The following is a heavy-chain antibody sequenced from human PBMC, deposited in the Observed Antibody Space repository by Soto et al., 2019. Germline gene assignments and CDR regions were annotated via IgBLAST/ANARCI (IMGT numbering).Heavy chain of an antibody. J-gene: IGHJ4*02. CDR2: INSDGSST. CDR3: AREWNTVKIDY. CDR1: GFTFSSYW. D-gene: IGHD4-17*01. Sequence: GGSLRLSCAASGFTFSSYWMHWVRQAPGKGLVWVSRINSDGSSTSYADSVKGRFTISRDNAKNTLYLQMNSLRAEDTAVYYCAREWNTVKIDYWGQGTLVTVSS. V-gene: IGHV3-74*01.